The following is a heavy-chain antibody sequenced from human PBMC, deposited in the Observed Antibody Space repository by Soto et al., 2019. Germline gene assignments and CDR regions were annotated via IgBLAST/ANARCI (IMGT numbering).Heavy chain of an antibody. CDR3: AREGLVLVPTTVNSDYYYYAMDV. D-gene: IGHD2-2*01. V-gene: IGHV1-69*13. CDR2: IIPAFGTA. Sequence: GASVKVSCKASGGTFSKYKITWVRQAPGQGLEWMGGIIPAFGTANYAQKFQGRVTITADESTSTAYMELSSLRSDDTAVYYCAREGLVLVPTTVNSDYYYYAMDVWGQGTTVTVSS. CDR1: GGTFSKYK. J-gene: IGHJ6*02.